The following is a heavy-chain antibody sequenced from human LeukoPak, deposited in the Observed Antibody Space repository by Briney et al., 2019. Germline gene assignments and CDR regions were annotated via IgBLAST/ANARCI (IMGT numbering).Heavy chain of an antibody. CDR1: GFTFSSYE. V-gene: IGHV3-48*03. J-gene: IGHJ4*02. CDR3: ARGRRGSGSYWGREFDY. Sequence: GGSLRLSCAASGFTFSSYEMNWVRQAPGKGLEWVSYISSSGSTIYYADSVKGRFTISRDNAKNSLYLQMNSLRAEDTAAHYCARGRRGSGSYWGREFDYWGQGTLVTVSS. CDR2: ISSSGSTI. D-gene: IGHD3-10*01.